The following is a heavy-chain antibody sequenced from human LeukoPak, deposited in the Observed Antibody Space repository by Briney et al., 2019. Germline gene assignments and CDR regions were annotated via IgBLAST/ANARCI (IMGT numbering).Heavy chain of an antibody. CDR2: ISGWGGST. V-gene: IGHV3-23*01. CDR1: GFNFSSQA. J-gene: IGHJ6*02. D-gene: IGHD3-3*01. Sequence: GGSLKLFCAASGFNFSSQAMRWVRQAPGEGPEWVSAISGWGGSTYYADSVKGRFTISRDNSKNTLYLQMNSLRAEDTAVYYCATTPYDFWSGYYYYGMDVWGQGTTVTVSS. CDR3: ATTPYDFWSGYYYYGMDV.